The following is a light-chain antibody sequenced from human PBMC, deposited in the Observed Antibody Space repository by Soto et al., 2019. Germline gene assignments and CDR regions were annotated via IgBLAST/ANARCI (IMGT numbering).Light chain of an antibody. CDR1: QSVSSN. Sequence: EIVMTQSPATLSVSPGERATLSCRASQSVSSNLAWYQQKPGQAPRLLIYGASTRVTGIPARFSGSGSGTEFHLTISSLQSEDFAVYYCQQYNNWPQAFGQGTKVEIK. V-gene: IGKV3-15*01. CDR2: GAS. CDR3: QQYNNWPQA. J-gene: IGKJ1*01.